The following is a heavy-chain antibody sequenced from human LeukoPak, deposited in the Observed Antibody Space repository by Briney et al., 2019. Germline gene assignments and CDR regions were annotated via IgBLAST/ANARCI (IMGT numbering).Heavy chain of an antibody. D-gene: IGHD3-10*01. V-gene: IGHV4-59*01. Sequence: SETLSLTCTVSGGSISSYYWSWIRQPPGKGLEWIGYIYYSGSATYNPSLKSRVTVSVDTSKNQFSLKLNSVTAADTAVYYCARYIYFGDPSRGVDPWGQGTLVTVSS. J-gene: IGHJ5*02. CDR2: IYYSGSA. CDR1: GGSISSYY. CDR3: ARYIYFGDPSRGVDP.